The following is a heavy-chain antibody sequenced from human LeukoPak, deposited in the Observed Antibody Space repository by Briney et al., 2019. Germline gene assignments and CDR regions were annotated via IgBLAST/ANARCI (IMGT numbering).Heavy chain of an antibody. CDR1: SDKISSYY. Sequence: SETLSLTCNVPSDKISSYYWNWIRQPAGKGLEWVGRTFTTGTTNYSPSLKSRVTISIDMSKNQFYLNLSSVTAADTAVYYCARGVTLFGGHYMDVWGKGTTVTVSS. V-gene: IGHV4-4*07. D-gene: IGHD3-3*01. CDR2: TFTTGTT. J-gene: IGHJ6*03. CDR3: ARGVTLFGGHYMDV.